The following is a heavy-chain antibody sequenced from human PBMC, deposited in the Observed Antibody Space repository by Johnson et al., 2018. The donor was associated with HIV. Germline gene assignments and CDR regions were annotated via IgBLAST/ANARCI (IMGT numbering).Heavy chain of an antibody. V-gene: IGHV3-13*01. CDR3: AKHGGDDAFDI. Sequence: VQLVESGGGVVQPGGSLRLSCAASGFTFRSYDMFWVRQPTGKGLEWVSGTGTVGDMYYPDSVKGRFTISRDNSKNTLYLQMNSLRAEDTAVYYCAKHGGDDAFDIWGQGTMVTVSS. CDR2: TGTVGDM. D-gene: IGHD3-16*01. J-gene: IGHJ3*02. CDR1: GFTFRSYD.